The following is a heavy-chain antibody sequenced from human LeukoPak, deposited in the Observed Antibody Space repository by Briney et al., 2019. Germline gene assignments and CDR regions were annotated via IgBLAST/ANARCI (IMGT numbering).Heavy chain of an antibody. Sequence: ASVKVSCKASGYTFTGYYMHWVRQAPGQGLEWMGWINPNSGGTNYAQKFQGRVTMTRDTSISTAYMELSRLRSDDTAVYYCARVSLEQLDPYNWFDPWGQGTLVTVSS. V-gene: IGHV1-2*02. CDR3: ARVSLEQLDPYNWFDP. CDR2: INPNSGGT. CDR1: GYTFTGYY. J-gene: IGHJ5*02. D-gene: IGHD6-13*01.